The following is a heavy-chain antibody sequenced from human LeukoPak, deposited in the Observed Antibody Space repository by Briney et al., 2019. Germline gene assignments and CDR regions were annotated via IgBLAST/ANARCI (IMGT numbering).Heavy chain of an antibody. CDR2: ISGSGGAT. V-gene: IGHV3-23*01. D-gene: IGHD3-3*01. CDR3: AKVPVFSLTISEVVTDDAFDI. Sequence: PGGSLRLSCAASGFTFSSYAMSWVRQAPGKGLEWVSAISGSGGATYYADSAKRRFTISRDNSKNTLYLQMNSLRAEDTAVYYCAKVPVFSLTISEVVTDDAFDIWGQGTIVTVSS. CDR1: GFTFSSYA. J-gene: IGHJ3*02.